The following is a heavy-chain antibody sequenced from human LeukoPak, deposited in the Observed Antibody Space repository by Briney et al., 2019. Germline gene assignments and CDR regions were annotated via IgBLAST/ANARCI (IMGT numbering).Heavy chain of an antibody. CDR1: GFTFSSYA. CDR3: AKDFYYDSNHFDY. J-gene: IGHJ4*02. D-gene: IGHD3-22*01. Sequence: GGSLRLCCAASGFTFSSYAMSWVRQAPGKGLEWVSAISGSGGSTYYADSVKGRFTISRDNSKNTLYLQMNSLRAEDTAVYYCAKDFYYDSNHFDYWGQGTLVTVSS. CDR2: ISGSGGST. V-gene: IGHV3-23*01.